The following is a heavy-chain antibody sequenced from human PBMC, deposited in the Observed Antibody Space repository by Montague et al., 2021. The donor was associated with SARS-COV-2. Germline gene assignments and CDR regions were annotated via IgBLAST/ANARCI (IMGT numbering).Heavy chain of an antibody. J-gene: IGHJ4*02. CDR2: LSYSGRP. V-gene: IGHV4-59*08. CDR3: AGRLPQYTSCWYFDQ. Sequence: SETLSLTCDFAGGSFRDYAWSWIRQPPGKRLEWIGYLSYSGRPIYNPSLESRVSISVDTSKNQFSLRLRSVIAADTAVYYCAGRLPQYTSCWYFDQWGQGTLVAVSS. CDR1: GGSFRDYA. D-gene: IGHD2-2*01.